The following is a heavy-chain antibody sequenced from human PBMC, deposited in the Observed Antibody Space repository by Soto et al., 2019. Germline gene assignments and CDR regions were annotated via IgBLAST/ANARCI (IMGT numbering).Heavy chain of an antibody. CDR3: ATESSDYDSSGSQFFDF. CDR2: IYYSGST. J-gene: IGHJ4*02. V-gene: IGHV4-30-4*01. CDR1: GGSISSGDYY. Sequence: SETLSLTCTVSGGSISSGDYYWSWIRQPPGKGLEWIGYIYYSGSTYYNPSLKSRVTISVDTSKNQFSLKLSSVTAADTAVYYCATESSDYDSSGSQFFDFWGQGTLVPVSS. D-gene: IGHD3-22*01.